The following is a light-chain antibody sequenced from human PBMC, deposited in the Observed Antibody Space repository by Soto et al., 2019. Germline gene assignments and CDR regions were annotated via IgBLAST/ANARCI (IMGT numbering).Light chain of an antibody. CDR2: AAS. J-gene: IGKJ1*01. CDR1: QGISNY. V-gene: IGKV1-27*01. Sequence: DIQMTQSPSSLSASVGDRVTITCRASQGISNYLAWYQQKPGKVPKLLIYAASTLQSGVPSRFSGSGSGTDFTLTISSLQPEAVATYYCQKYNSAHSWTFGQGTKVEIK. CDR3: QKYNSAHSWT.